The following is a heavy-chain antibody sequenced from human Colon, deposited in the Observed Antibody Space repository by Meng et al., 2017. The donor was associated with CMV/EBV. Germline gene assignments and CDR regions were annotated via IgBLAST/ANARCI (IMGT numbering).Heavy chain of an antibody. D-gene: IGHD4-17*01. CDR2: IYYSGYT. CDR1: GGSISSSTYY. J-gene: IGHJ4*02. Sequence: QLERQGSGPGLGKPSETRSLTCTVSGGSISSSTYYWGWIRQTPGKGLEWIGNIYYSGYTYYNPSLKSRLTISVDTSKNQFSLKLTSVTAADTAVYYCATDYGDYYFDRWGQGTLVTVSS. V-gene: IGHV4-39*07. CDR3: ATDYGDYYFDR.